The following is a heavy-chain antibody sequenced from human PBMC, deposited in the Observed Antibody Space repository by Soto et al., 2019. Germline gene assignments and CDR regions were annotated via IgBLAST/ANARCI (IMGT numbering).Heavy chain of an antibody. Sequence: ASVKVSCKVSGYTLTELSMHWVRQAPGKGLEWMGGFDPEDGETIYAQKFQGRVTMTEDTSTDTAYMELSSLRPEDTAVYYCATDTNGSGSWRNWFDPWGQGTLVTVSS. J-gene: IGHJ5*02. CDR1: GYTLTELS. V-gene: IGHV1-24*01. CDR2: FDPEDGET. CDR3: ATDTNGSGSWRNWFDP. D-gene: IGHD3-10*01.